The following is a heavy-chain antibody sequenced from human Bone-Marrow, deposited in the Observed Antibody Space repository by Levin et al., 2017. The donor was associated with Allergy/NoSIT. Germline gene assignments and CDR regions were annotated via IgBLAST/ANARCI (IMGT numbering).Heavy chain of an antibody. J-gene: IGHJ6*03. CDR2: IWYDGSNK. CDR1: GFTFSSYG. V-gene: IGHV3-33*01. Sequence: GGSLRLSCAASGFTFSSYGMHWVRQAPGKGLEWVAVIWYDGSNKYYADSVKGRFTISRDNSKNTLYLQMNSLRAEDTAVYYCARHIVVVPATRDYMDVWGKGTTVTVSS. CDR3: ARHIVVVPATRDYMDV. D-gene: IGHD2-2*01.